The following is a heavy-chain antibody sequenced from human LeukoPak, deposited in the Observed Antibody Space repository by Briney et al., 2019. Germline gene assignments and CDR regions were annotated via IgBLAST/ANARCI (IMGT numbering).Heavy chain of an antibody. D-gene: IGHD5-24*01. V-gene: IGHV3-48*03. CDR1: GFTFSSYE. Sequence: GGSLRLSCAASGFTFSSYEMNWVRQAPGKGLEWVSYISSSGSTIYYADSVKGRFTISRDNAKSSLYLQMNSLRAEDTAIYYCARDRGWLRKADYWGQGTLVTVSS. CDR3: ARDRGWLRKADY. CDR2: ISSSGSTI. J-gene: IGHJ4*02.